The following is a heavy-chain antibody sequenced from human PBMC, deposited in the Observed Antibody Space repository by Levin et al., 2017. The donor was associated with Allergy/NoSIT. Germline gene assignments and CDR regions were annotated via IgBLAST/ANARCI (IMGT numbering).Heavy chain of an antibody. CDR3: ARAYS. CDR1: GFTFPNAW. CDR2: IKQDGSEK. J-gene: IGHJ5*02. V-gene: IGHV3-7*04. Sequence: LSLPCAASGFTFPNAWMSWVRQAPGKGPEWVASIKQDGSEKYYVDSVKGRFTISRDNAKNSLYLQMNSLRAEDTALYYCARAYSWGQGTLVTVSS. D-gene: IGHD3-10*01.